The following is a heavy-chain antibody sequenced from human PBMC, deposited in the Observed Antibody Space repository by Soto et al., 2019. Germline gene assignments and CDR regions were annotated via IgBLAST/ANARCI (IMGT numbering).Heavy chain of an antibody. V-gene: IGHV4-59*01. Sequence: ETLSLTCTVSGGSISSYYWSWIRQPPGKGLEWIGYIYYSGSTNYNPSLKSRVTISVDTSKNQFSLKLSSVTAADTAVYYCAGSRGATGYYYGMDVWGQGTTVTVSS. CDR3: AGSRGATGYYYGMDV. CDR2: IYYSGST. CDR1: GGSISSYY. D-gene: IGHD1-26*01. J-gene: IGHJ6*02.